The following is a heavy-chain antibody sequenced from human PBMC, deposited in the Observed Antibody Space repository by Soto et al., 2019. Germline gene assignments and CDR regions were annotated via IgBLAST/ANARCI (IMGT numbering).Heavy chain of an antibody. Sequence: EVQLLESGGGLVQPGGSLRLSCAASGFTFRSYAMSWVRQAQGRGLEWVSAISGSGGSTYYADSVKGRFTISRDNSKNTLDLQMNSLRAEDTAVYYCAKDFVYDSSGYFPYVDYWVQGTLVTVSS. V-gene: IGHV3-23*01. CDR3: AKDFVYDSSGYFPYVDY. CDR2: ISGSGGST. D-gene: IGHD3-22*01. CDR1: GFTFRSYA. J-gene: IGHJ4*02.